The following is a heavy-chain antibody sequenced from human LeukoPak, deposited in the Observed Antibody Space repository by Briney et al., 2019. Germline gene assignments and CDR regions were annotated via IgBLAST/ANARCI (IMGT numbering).Heavy chain of an antibody. D-gene: IGHD6-19*01. CDR3: AKVPSGWYYLDY. CDR1: AFTFSSYA. V-gene: IGHV3-23*01. J-gene: IGHJ4*02. Sequence: GGSLRLSCAASAFTFSSYAMSWVRQAPGKGLEWVSAISGSGGGTYYADSVKGRFTISRDNSKNTLYLQMSSLRVGDTAIYYCAKVPSGWYYLDYWGQGTLVTVSS. CDR2: ISGSGGGT.